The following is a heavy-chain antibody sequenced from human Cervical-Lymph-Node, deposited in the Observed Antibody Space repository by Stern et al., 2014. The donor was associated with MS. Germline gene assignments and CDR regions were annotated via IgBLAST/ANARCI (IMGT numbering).Heavy chain of an antibody. D-gene: IGHD6-13*01. CDR1: GGTFNTFA. CDR3: AAGGASSWYSDY. Sequence: QMQLVQSGAEVKKPGSSVKVSCKASGGTFNTFAISWVRPAPRQGLEWMGGIIPIFETPHYAKNFQDKVTIAADESTSTAYMELSSLTSDDTAVYYCAAGGASSWYSDYWGQGTLVTVSS. CDR2: IIPIFETP. J-gene: IGHJ4*02. V-gene: IGHV1-69*01.